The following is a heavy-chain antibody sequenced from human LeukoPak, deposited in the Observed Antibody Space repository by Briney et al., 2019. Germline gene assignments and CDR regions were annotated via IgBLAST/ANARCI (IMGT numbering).Heavy chain of an antibody. J-gene: IGHJ5*02. Sequence: GGSLRLSCAASGFTLSSYWMHWVRQAPGKGLVWVSRINSDGSSTSYADSVKGRFTISRDNAKNTLYLQMNSLRAEDTAVYYCARAVGVNWFDPWGQGTLVTVSS. V-gene: IGHV3-74*01. CDR3: ARAVGVNWFDP. CDR1: GFTLSSYW. D-gene: IGHD3-16*01. CDR2: INSDGSST.